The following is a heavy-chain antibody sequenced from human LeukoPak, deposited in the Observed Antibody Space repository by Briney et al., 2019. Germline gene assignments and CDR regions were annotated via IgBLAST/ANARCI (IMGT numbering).Heavy chain of an antibody. D-gene: IGHD3-3*01. J-gene: IGHJ4*02. Sequence: GGCLRLACAASGFTFSSYAMSWVRQAPGKGLEWVSSIRGSGGSTYYADSVKGRFTMCRDKSKNTLYLQMNSLRAEDTAVFYCGKGCLEGLYYCDFGGQGTRVTVSS. V-gene: IGHV3-23*01. CDR1: GFTFSSYA. CDR2: IRGSGGST. CDR3: GKGCLEGLYYCDF.